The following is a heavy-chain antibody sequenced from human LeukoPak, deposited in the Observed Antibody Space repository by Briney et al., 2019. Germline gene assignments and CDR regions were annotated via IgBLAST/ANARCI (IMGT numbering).Heavy chain of an antibody. J-gene: IGHJ4*02. CDR2: IYHSGTT. CDR3: ARSPYSSGWFFDY. D-gene: IGHD6-19*01. Sequence: SETLSLTCTVSDDSISSFYWSWIRQPPGKGLEWIGYIYHSGTTNYNPSLKSRVTMSLDTSKKLFSLKLSAVTAADTAVYYCARSPYSSGWFFDYWGQGTLVTVSS. CDR1: DDSISSFY. V-gene: IGHV4-59*08.